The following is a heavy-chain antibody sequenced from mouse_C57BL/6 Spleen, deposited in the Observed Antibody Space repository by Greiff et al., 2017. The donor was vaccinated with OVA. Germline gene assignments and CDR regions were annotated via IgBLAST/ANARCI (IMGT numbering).Heavy chain of an antibody. V-gene: IGHV5-4*03. Sequence: EVKVIESGGGLVKPGGSLKLSCAASGFTFSSYAMSWVRQTPEKRLEWVATISDGGSYTYYPDNVKGRFTISRDNAKNNLYLQMSHLKSEDTAMYYCARSLTEFAYWGQGTLVTVSA. J-gene: IGHJ3*01. D-gene: IGHD4-1*01. CDR1: GFTFSSYA. CDR3: ARSLTEFAY. CDR2: ISDGGSYT.